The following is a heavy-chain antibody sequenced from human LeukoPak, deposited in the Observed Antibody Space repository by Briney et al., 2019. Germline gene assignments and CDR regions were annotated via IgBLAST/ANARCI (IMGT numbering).Heavy chain of an antibody. D-gene: IGHD6-19*01. CDR1: GFTFSSYA. J-gene: IGHJ4*02. Sequence: GGFLRLSCAASGFTFSSYAMHWVRQAPGKGLEWVAVISYDGSNKYYADSVKGRFTISRDNSKNTLYLQMNSLRAEDTAVYYCARGPSSLDYWGQGTLVTVSS. CDR3: ARGPSSLDY. V-gene: IGHV3-30*04. CDR2: ISYDGSNK.